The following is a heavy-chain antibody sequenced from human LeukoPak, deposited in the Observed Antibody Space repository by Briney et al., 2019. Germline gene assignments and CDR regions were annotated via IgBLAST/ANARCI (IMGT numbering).Heavy chain of an antibody. CDR2: ISHDGSNE. D-gene: IGHD6-19*01. CDR3: TRDRVAGSRTFDY. V-gene: IGHV3-30*04. Sequence: PGGSLRLSCAASGFTFTNYALHWVRQAPAKGLEWVAVISHDGSNEDYADSVKGRFTISRDNSRNTLYLQMNSLRPEDTAVYYCTRDRVAGSRTFDYWGQGTLVAASS. CDR1: GFTFTNYA. J-gene: IGHJ4*02.